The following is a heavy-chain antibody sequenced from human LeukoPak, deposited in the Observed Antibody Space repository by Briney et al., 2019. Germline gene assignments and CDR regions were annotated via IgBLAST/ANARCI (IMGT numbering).Heavy chain of an antibody. CDR2: IYPGDSDT. CDR1: GYSFTSYW. CDR3: ARRVGGYSYTNWFDP. V-gene: IGHV5-51*01. Sequence: GESLKISCKGSGYSFTSYWIGWVRQMPGKGLEWMGIIYPGDSDTRYSPSFQGQVTISADKSISTAYLQWSSLKASDTAMYYCARRVGGYSYTNWFDPWGQGTLVTVSS. D-gene: IGHD5-18*01. J-gene: IGHJ5*02.